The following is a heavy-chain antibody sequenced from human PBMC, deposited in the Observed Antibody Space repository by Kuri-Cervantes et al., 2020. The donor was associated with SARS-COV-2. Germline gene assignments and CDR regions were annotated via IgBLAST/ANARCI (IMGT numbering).Heavy chain of an antibody. D-gene: IGHD3-3*01. CDR1: GYTFTGYY. CDR2: INPNSGGT. J-gene: IGHJ3*02. V-gene: IGHV1-2*02. Sequence: ASVKVSCKASGYTFTGYYMHCVRQAPGQGLEWMGWINPNSGGTNYAQKFQGRVTMTRDTSISTAYMELSRLRSDDTAVYYCASAVRFLEWLLLPVVAFDIWGQGTMVTVSS. CDR3: ASAVRFLEWLLLPVVAFDI.